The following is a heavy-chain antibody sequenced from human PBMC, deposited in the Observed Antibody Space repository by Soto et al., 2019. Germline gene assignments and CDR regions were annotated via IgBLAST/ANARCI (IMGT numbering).Heavy chain of an antibody. V-gene: IGHV1-69*13. D-gene: IGHD5-18*01. CDR2: IIPIFGTA. CDR3: VRGKYSYGYEGSSYYFYGMDV. Sequence: SVKVSCKASGGTFSSYAISWVRQAPGQGLEWMGGIIPIFGTANYAQKFQGRVTITADESTSTAYMELSSLRSEDTAVYYCVRGKYSYGYEGSSYYFYGMDVWGQGTTVTVSS. CDR1: GGTFSSYA. J-gene: IGHJ6*02.